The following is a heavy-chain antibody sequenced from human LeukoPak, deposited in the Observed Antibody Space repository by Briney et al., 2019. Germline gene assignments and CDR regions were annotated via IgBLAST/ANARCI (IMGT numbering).Heavy chain of an antibody. CDR3: ARGAYSGYDNVDY. V-gene: IGHV1-18*01. D-gene: IGHD5-12*01. CDR2: MNPNSGNT. CDR1: GYTFTSYD. Sequence: ASVKVSCKASGYTFTSYDINWVRQAPGQGLEWMGWMNPNSGNTNYAQKLQGRVTMTTDTSTSTAYMELRSLRSDDTAVYYCARGAYSGYDNVDYWGQGTLVTVSS. J-gene: IGHJ4*02.